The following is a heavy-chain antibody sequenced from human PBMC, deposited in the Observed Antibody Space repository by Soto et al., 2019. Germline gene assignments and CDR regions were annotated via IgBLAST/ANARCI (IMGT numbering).Heavy chain of an antibody. CDR3: AKRGGQWVDTSDLTY. V-gene: IGHV3-30*18. Sequence: VQLVESGGGVVQPGRSLRLSCAASGFTFSDYAMHWVRQAPGKGLEWVAVVSHDGRNTHYADSVQGRFTIPRDSSKTTVSLEMPSLRAADTDVYYCAKRGGQWVDTSDLTYWGKRALVTVTS. J-gene: IGHJ4*02. CDR1: GFTFSDYA. D-gene: IGHD5-18*01. CDR2: VSHDGRNT.